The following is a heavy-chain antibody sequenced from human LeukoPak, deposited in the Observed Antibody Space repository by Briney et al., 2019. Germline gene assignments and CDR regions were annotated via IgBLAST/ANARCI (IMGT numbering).Heavy chain of an antibody. CDR1: GFTFSSYE. Sequence: GGSLRLSCAASGFTFSSYEMNWVRHAPGKGLEWVSAISGSGGSTYYADSVKGRFTISRDNSKNTLYLQMNSLRAEDTAVYYCAKYGLRYVETAMVLYDSWGQGTLVTVSS. J-gene: IGHJ4*02. V-gene: IGHV3-23*01. D-gene: IGHD5-18*01. CDR2: ISGSGGST. CDR3: AKYGLRYVETAMVLYDS.